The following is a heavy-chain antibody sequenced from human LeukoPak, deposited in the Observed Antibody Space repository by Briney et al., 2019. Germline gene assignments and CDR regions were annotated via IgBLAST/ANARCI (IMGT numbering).Heavy chain of an antibody. D-gene: IGHD2-8*01. J-gene: IGHJ5*02. Sequence: QTGGSLRLSCAASGITFSRYWMSWVRQAPGKGLEWVAFIRYDGNKKYYADSVKGRFTISRDNSKNTLYLQMNSLRAEDTAVYYCARSGGTNGGGGVERWFDPWGQGTLVTVSS. CDR2: IRYDGNKK. CDR3: ARSGGTNGGGGVERWFDP. CDR1: GITFSRYW. V-gene: IGHV3-33*07.